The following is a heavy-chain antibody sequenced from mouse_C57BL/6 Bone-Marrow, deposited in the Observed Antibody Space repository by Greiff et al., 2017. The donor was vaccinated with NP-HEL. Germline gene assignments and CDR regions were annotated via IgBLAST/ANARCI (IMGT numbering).Heavy chain of an antibody. V-gene: IGHV1-64*01. CDR3: ARYTKGRFYAMDY. CDR2: IHPNSGST. Sequence: VKLMESGAELVKPGASVKLSCKASGYTFTSYWMHWVKQRPGQGLEWIGMIHPNSGSTNYNEKFKSKATLTVDKSSSTAYMQLSSLTSEDSAVYYCARYTKGRFYAMDYWGQGTSVTVSS. CDR1: GYTFTSYW. J-gene: IGHJ4*01. D-gene: IGHD2-12*01.